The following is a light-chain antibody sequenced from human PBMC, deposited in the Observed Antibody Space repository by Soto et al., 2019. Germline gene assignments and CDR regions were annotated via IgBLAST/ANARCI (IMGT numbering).Light chain of an antibody. CDR2: KAS. J-gene: IGKJ1*01. CDR1: QGIGSW. CDR3: QQYDTYWT. Sequence: IQMTQSPSTLSASVGDRVIITCLASQGIGSWLAWYQQKPGKAPKLLIYKASTLESVVPSRFSGRGSGTDFTLTISSLQPDDFATYYCQQYDTYWTFGQGTKVEIQ. V-gene: IGKV1-5*03.